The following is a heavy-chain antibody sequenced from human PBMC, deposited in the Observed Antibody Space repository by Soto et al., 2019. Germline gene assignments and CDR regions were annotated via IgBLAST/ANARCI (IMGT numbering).Heavy chain of an antibody. CDR3: ARDSDRRLSR. D-gene: IGHD3-22*01. Sequence: SETPSPTFAVSGGSIRSSKWWGWVRQPPGKWLEWIGEIYHSGSNNYNPSLKSRVTISVDKSKNQFSLKLSSVTAADTAVYDCARDSDRRLSRWGQGTLVTVAS. V-gene: IGHV4-4*02. J-gene: IGHJ4*02. CDR2: IYHSGSN. CDR1: GGSIRSSKW.